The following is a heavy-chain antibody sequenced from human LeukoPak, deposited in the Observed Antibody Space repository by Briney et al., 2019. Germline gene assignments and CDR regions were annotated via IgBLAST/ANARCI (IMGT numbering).Heavy chain of an antibody. J-gene: IGHJ4*02. Sequence: ASVKVSCKASGYTFTGYYMHWVRQAPGQGLEWMGWINPNSGGTNYAQKFQGRVTMTRDTSISTAYMELSRLRSDDTAVYYCARAGYIGIDIVVVPDYYFDYWGQGTLVTVSS. CDR1: GYTFTGYY. D-gene: IGHD2-2*01. CDR2: INPNSGGT. V-gene: IGHV1-2*02. CDR3: ARAGYIGIDIVVVPDYYFDY.